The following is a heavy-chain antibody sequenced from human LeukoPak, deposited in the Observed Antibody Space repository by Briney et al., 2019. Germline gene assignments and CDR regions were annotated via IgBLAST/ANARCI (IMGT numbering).Heavy chain of an antibody. Sequence: SGGSLRLSCAASGXTFSSYWMHWVRQAPGKGRVWVSRINSDGSSTSYADSVKGRFTISRDNAKNTLYLQMNSLRAEDTAVYYCGNLDTPMGYWGQGTLVTVSS. V-gene: IGHV3-74*01. CDR3: GNLDTPMGY. CDR2: INSDGSST. CDR1: GXTFSSYW. D-gene: IGHD5-18*01. J-gene: IGHJ4*02.